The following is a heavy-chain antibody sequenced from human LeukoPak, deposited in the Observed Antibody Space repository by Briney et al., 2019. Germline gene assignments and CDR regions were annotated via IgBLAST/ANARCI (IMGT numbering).Heavy chain of an antibody. D-gene: IGHD3-22*01. J-gene: IGHJ4*02. CDR3: AKRYYYDSSGYYIDY. V-gene: IGHV5-51*01. CDR2: IYPGDSDT. CDR1: GYSLTSYW. Sequence: GESLKISCKGSGYSLTSYWIGWVRQMPGIGLEWMGIIYPGDSDTRYSPSFQGQITISADKSISTAYLQWSSLKASDTAMYYCAKRYYYDSSGYYIDYWGQGTLVTVSS.